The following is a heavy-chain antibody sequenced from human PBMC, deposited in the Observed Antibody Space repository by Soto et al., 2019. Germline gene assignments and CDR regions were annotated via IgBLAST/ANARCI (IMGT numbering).Heavy chain of an antibody. CDR2: INGYTGNT. D-gene: IGHD3-16*01. Sequence: RASVKVSCKASGYTFTSYGLSWVRQAPGQGLEWMGWINGYTGNTNYAQKFQGRVTMTTDTSTNTAYLDLWTLISDDTAVYYCARSWVTGKGGIDVWGQGTTVTVSS. CDR1: GYTFTSYG. J-gene: IGHJ6*02. V-gene: IGHV1-18*01. CDR3: ARSWVTGKGGIDV.